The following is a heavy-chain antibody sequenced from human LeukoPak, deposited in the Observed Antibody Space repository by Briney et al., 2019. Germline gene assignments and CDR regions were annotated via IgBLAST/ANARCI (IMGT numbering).Heavy chain of an antibody. CDR2: INPSGGGT. CDR1: GGTFSSYA. CDR3: AREVSGDGMDV. D-gene: IGHD3-10*01. Sequence: GASVKVSCKASGGTFSSYAISWVRQAPGQGLEWMGIINPSGGGTSYAQKFQGRVTMTRDTSTSTVYMELSSLRSEDTAVHYCAREVSGDGMDVWGQGTTVTVSS. V-gene: IGHV1-46*01. J-gene: IGHJ6*02.